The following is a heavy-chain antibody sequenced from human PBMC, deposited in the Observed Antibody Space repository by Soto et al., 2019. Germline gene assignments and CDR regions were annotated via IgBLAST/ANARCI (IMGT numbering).Heavy chain of an antibody. J-gene: IGHJ4*02. D-gene: IGHD3-16*01. V-gene: IGHV3-23*01. CDR2: ISGSGGST. Sequence: GGSLRLSCAASGFTFSSYAMSWVRQAPGKGLEWVSAISGSGGSTYYADSVKGRFTISRENSKNTLYLQMNSLRAEDTAVYYCAKSPRESYYDYIYYFDYWGQGTLVTVSS. CDR1: GFTFSSYA. CDR3: AKSPRESYYDYIYYFDY.